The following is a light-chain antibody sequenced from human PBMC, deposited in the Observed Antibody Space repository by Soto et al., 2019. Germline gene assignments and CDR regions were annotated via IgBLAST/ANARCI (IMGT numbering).Light chain of an antibody. Sequence: DIVMTQSPDSLAVSLGGRATINCESSQSILYSSNNQNCLAWYQQKPGQPPKLLIYWASTRESVVPDRFSGSGSVTDFTLTSSSLQAEDVAVYYCQQYCATLWTFGQGNKVEIK. J-gene: IGKJ1*01. CDR1: QSILYSSNNQNC. V-gene: IGKV4-1*01. CDR3: QQYCATLWT. CDR2: WAS.